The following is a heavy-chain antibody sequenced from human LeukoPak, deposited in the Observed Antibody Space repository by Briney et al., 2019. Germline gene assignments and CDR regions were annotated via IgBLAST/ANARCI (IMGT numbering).Heavy chain of an antibody. CDR2: INHSGST. J-gene: IGHJ4*02. CDR1: GGSFSGYY. V-gene: IGHV4-34*01. D-gene: IGHD2/OR15-2a*01. CDR3: ARMRGTTLFDC. Sequence: SSETLSLTCAVYGGSFSGYYWSWIRQPPGKGLEWIGEINHSGSTNYNPSPKSRVTISVDTSKNQFSLKLSSVTAADTTVYYCARMRGTTLFDCWGQGTLVTVSS.